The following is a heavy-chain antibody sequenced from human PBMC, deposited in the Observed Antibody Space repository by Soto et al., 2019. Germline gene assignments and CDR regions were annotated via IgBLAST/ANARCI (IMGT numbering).Heavy chain of an antibody. Sequence: SETLSLTCTVSGGSISSYYWSWIRQPPGKGLEWIGYIYYSGSTNYNPSLKSRVTISVDTSKNQFSMKLSSVTAADTAVYYCERAGDYGDLSFDYWGQGTLVTVSS. D-gene: IGHD4-17*01. J-gene: IGHJ4*02. CDR2: IYYSGST. CDR3: ERAGDYGDLSFDY. CDR1: GGSISSYY. V-gene: IGHV4-59*01.